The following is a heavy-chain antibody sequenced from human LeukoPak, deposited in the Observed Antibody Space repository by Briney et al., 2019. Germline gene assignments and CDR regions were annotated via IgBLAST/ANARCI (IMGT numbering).Heavy chain of an antibody. Sequence: GGSLRLSCAASGFTFSSYAMHWVRQAPGKGLEYVSAISSNGGSTYYANSVKGRFTISRDNSKNTLYLQMGSLRAEVMAVYYCARTAGDCSGGSCYLPYDYWGQGTLVTVSS. CDR2: ISSNGGST. V-gene: IGHV3-64*01. J-gene: IGHJ4*02. CDR1: GFTFSSYA. D-gene: IGHD2-15*01. CDR3: ARTAGDCSGGSCYLPYDY.